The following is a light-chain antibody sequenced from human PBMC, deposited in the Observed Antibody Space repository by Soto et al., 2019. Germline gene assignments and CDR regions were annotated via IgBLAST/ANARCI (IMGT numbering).Light chain of an antibody. CDR1: QSVSSD. CDR3: QQRTNWPPLT. Sequence: EIVLTQSPGTLSLSPGERATLSCRASQSVSSDLVWYQQKPGQAPRLLIYDASNRATGVPARFSGSGSGTDFTLTISSLEPEDFAVYYCQQRTNWPPLTFGGGTKVEIK. CDR2: DAS. V-gene: IGKV3-11*01. J-gene: IGKJ4*01.